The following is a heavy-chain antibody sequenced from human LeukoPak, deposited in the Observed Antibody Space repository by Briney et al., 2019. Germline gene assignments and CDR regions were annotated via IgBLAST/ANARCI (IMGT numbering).Heavy chain of an antibody. J-gene: IGHJ4*02. CDR1: GYTFTGYY. V-gene: IGHV1-2*02. D-gene: IGHD6-19*01. CDR3: ARVGYSSGWYDFDY. Sequence: GASVKVSCKASGYTFTGYYMHWVRQAPGRGLEWMGWISPNSGGTNYAQKFQGRVTMTRDTSISTAYMELSRLRSDDTAVYYCARVGYSSGWYDFDYWGQGTLVTVSS. CDR2: ISPNSGGT.